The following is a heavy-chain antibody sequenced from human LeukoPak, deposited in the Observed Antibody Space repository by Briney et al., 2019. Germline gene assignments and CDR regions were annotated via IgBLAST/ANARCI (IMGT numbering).Heavy chain of an antibody. V-gene: IGHV4-59*08. Sequence: SETLSLTCTVSGGSISSYYWSWIRQPPGKGLEWIGYIYYSGSTNYNPSLKSRVTISVDTSKNQFSLKLSSVTAADTAVYYCARLHPGGSLDYWGRGTLVTVS. CDR2: IYYSGST. J-gene: IGHJ4*02. D-gene: IGHD1-14*01. CDR1: GGSISSYY. CDR3: ARLHPGGSLDY.